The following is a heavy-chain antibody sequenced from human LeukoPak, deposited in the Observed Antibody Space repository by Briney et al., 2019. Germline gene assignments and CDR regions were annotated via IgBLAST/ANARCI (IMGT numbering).Heavy chain of an antibody. J-gene: IGHJ4*02. CDR1: GGSISSYY. D-gene: IGHD3-9*01. CDR2: IYYSGST. CDR3: ARLYDILTGYPNHPFDY. V-gene: IGHV4-59*12. Sequence: SETLSLTCTVSGGSISSYYWSWIRQPPGKGLEWIGYIYYSGSTNYNPSLKSRVTISVDTSKNQFSLKLSSVTAADTAVYYCARLYDILTGYPNHPFDYWGQGTLVTVSS.